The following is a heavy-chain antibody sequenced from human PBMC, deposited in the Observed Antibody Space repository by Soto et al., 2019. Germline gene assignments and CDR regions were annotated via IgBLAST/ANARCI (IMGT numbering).Heavy chain of an antibody. CDR3: ARGYRQSGYSSSWVFDY. CDR1: GGSINSGGYY. V-gene: IGHV4-31*03. J-gene: IGHJ4*02. Sequence: QVQLRESGPGLVKPSQTLSLTCTVSGGSINSGGYYWHWIRQHPGKGLEWIGYMYYSGSTYYNLFLRRRFILSADTSENTFSLQLCSVTAADTAVYFCARGYRQSGYSSSWVFDYWGQGTLVNVSS. CDR2: MYYSGST. D-gene: IGHD6-13*01.